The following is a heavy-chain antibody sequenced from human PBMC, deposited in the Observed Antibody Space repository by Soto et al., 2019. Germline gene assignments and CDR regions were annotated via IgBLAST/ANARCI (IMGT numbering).Heavy chain of an antibody. D-gene: IGHD3-22*01. Sequence: GGSLRLSCAASGFTFSDYYMSWIRQAPGKGLEWVSCISSSSSYTNYADSVKGRFTISRDNAKNSLYLQMNSLRAEDTAVYYCARVGDSSGYYYSDYWGQGTLVTVSS. CDR2: ISSSSSYT. J-gene: IGHJ4*02. CDR1: GFTFSDYY. CDR3: ARVGDSSGYYYSDY. V-gene: IGHV3-11*06.